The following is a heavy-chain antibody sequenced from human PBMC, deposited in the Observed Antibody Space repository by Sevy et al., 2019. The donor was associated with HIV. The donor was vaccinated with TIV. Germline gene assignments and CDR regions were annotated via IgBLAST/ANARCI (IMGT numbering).Heavy chain of an antibody. V-gene: IGHV3-9*01. CDR3: VIEIESGGANF. CDR2: MTMYSGSE. D-gene: IGHD2-21*01. CDR1: GLILRDRA. J-gene: IGHJ1*01. Sequence: GGSLRLSCTASGLILRDRAMPWVRQTPGKGLGWVSGMTMYSGSEDYADFVKGRFTISGDNAKNSLNLQMDSLTLEDTALYYCVIEIESGGANFWGQGTLVTVSS.